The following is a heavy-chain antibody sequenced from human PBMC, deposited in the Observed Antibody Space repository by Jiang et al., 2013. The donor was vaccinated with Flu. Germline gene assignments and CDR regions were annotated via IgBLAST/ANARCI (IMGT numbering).Heavy chain of an antibody. Sequence: LKSRVTISVDTSKNQXSLKLSSVTAADTAVYYCARELSWDGDSSGYLDYWGQGTLVTVSS. J-gene: IGHJ4*02. D-gene: IGHD3-22*01. V-gene: IGHV4-59*01. CDR3: ARELSWDGDSSGYLDY.